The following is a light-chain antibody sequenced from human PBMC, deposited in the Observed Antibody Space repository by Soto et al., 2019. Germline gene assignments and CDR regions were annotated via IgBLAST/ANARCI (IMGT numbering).Light chain of an antibody. CDR2: DVN. Sequence: QSALIQPASVSGSPGQSITISCTGTTSDVGGYNHVSWFQQHPGKVPKLMIYDVNNRPSGVSNRFSGSKSGNTASLTISGLQAEDEADYYCSSYTNTTTLLFGGGTKLTVL. CDR3: SSYTNTTTLL. J-gene: IGLJ2*01. CDR1: TSDVGGYNH. V-gene: IGLV2-14*01.